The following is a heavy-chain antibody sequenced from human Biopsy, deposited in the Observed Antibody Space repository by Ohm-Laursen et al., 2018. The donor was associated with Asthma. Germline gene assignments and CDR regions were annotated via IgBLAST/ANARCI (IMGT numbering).Heavy chain of an antibody. D-gene: IGHD3-22*01. CDR3: VRHQYSSSWSTFDY. V-gene: IGHV4-39*01. Sequence: SDTLSLTWTASGGSITSSSYYWGWIRQPPGKGMEWIGSMYHSGSPYYHPSLKSRATISVDTSKNQLSLKMSSVTAADTAVYFCVRHQYSSSWSTFDYWGQGALVTVSS. J-gene: IGHJ4*02. CDR2: MYHSGSP. CDR1: GGSITSSSYY.